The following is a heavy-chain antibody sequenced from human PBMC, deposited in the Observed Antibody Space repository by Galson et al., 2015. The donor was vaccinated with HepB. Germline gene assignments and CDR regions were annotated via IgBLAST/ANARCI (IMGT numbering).Heavy chain of an antibody. Sequence: SLRLSCAASEFTFSSYAMHWVRQAPGKGLEWVAVISYDGSNKYYADSVKGRFTISRDNSKNTLYLQMNSLRAEDTAVYYCARDLFSGSYWTPCGYWGQGTLVTVSS. J-gene: IGHJ4*02. D-gene: IGHD1-26*01. CDR2: ISYDGSNK. CDR1: EFTFSSYA. CDR3: ARDLFSGSYWTPCGY. V-gene: IGHV3-30-3*01.